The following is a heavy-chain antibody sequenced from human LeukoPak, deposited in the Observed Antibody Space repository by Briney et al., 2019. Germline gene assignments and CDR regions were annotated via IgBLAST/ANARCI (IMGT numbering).Heavy chain of an antibody. J-gene: IGHJ4*02. Sequence: GGSLRLSCAASGFTFSSYGMHWVRQAPGKGLEWVANIKEDGSEKYYVDSVKGRFTISRDNAKNSLYLQMNSLRAEDTAVYYCARVKAYSLDYWGQGTLVTVSS. V-gene: IGHV3-7*04. D-gene: IGHD5-18*01. CDR3: ARVKAYSLDY. CDR2: IKEDGSEK. CDR1: GFTFSSYG.